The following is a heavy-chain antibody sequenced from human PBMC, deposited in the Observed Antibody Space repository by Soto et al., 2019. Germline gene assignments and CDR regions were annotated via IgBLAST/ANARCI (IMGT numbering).Heavy chain of an antibody. CDR1: GYTFKDYF. CDR3: ARDPSTDFWSGYYDY. V-gene: IGHV1-2*02. CDR2: INPNNGGT. J-gene: IGHJ4*02. Sequence: HLVQSGAEVKQPGASVKVSCKASGYTFKDYFLHWVRQAPGQGLEWMGWINPNNGGTAYAQKFQGRVTMTRDTSISTAYMAVSGLRSGDTAVYYCARDPSTDFWSGYYDYWGQGTLITVSS. D-gene: IGHD3-3*01.